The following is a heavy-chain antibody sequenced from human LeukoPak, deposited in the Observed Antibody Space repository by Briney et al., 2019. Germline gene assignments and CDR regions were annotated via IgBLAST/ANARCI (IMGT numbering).Heavy chain of an antibody. V-gene: IGHV3-53*01. J-gene: IGHJ4*02. CDR2: IYSDGTT. CDR3: AREHYNVLTGRGGYFDY. CDR1: GFTVRSNY. Sequence: TGGSLRLSCAASGFTVRSNYMNWVRQAPGKGLEWVSVIYSDGTTYYADSVRGRFTISRDNSKNTLYLQMNSLRAEDTAVYYCAREHYNVLTGRGGYFDYWGQGTLVTVSS. D-gene: IGHD3-9*01.